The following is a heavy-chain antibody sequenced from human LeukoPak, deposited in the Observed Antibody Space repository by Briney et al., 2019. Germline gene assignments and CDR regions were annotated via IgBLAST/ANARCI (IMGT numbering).Heavy chain of an antibody. D-gene: IGHD5-18*01. CDR1: GYIFTSYW. J-gene: IGHJ4*02. CDR3: ATSWYSYGPPEH. V-gene: IGHV5-51*01. CDR2: IYPGDSDT. Sequence: GASLQISCKGSGYIFTSYWIGWVRQMPGKGLEWMGIIYPGDSDTRYSPSFQGQVTISADKSISTAYLQWSSLKASDTAMYYCATSWYSYGPPEHWGQGTLVTVSS.